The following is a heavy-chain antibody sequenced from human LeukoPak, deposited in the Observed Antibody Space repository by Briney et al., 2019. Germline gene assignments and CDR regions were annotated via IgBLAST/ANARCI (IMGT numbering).Heavy chain of an antibody. CDR2: IIPIFGTA. Sequence: SVKVSCKASGGTFSSYAISWVRQAPGQGLEWMGGIIPIFGTANYAQKFQGRVTITADESTSTAYMELSSLRSEDTAVYYCAREAGPSVGDRYNWNPLDYWGQGTLVTVSS. D-gene: IGHD1-20*01. J-gene: IGHJ4*02. CDR1: GGTFSSYA. CDR3: AREAGPSVGDRYNWNPLDY. V-gene: IGHV1-69*01.